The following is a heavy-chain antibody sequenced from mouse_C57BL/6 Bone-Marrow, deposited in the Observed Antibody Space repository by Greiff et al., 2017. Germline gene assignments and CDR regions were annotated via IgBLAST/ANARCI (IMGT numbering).Heavy chain of an antibody. CDR1: GYTFTSYW. CDR3: ARSLDYGSSYNY. V-gene: IGHV1-69*01. D-gene: IGHD1-1*01. J-gene: IGHJ2*01. Sequence: VQLPQPGAELVMPGASVKLSCKASGYTFTSYWMHWVKQRPGQGLEWIGEIDPSDSYTNYNQKFKGKSTLTVDKSSSTAYMQLSSLTSEDSAVYYCARSLDYGSSYNYWGQGTTLTVSS. CDR2: IDPSDSYT.